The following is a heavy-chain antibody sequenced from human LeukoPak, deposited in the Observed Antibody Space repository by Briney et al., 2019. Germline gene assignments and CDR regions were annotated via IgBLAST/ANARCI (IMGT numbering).Heavy chain of an antibody. Sequence: SETLSLTCTVSGGSISSSSYYWGWIRQPPGKGLEWIGSIYYSGSTYYNPSLKSRVTISVDTSKNQFSLKLSSVTAADTAVYYCARTIFKVYYYDSSGPYDYWGQGTLVTVSS. CDR1: GGSISSSSYY. D-gene: IGHD3-22*01. CDR2: IYYSGST. J-gene: IGHJ4*02. CDR3: ARTIFKVYYYDSSGPYDY. V-gene: IGHV4-39*01.